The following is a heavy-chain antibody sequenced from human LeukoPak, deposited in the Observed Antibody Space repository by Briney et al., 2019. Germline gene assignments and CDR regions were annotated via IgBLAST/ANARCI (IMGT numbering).Heavy chain of an antibody. J-gene: IGHJ4*02. CDR3: ARRTSPNTFDY. Sequence: PSETLSLTCAVYGGSFSGYYWSWIRQPPGKGLEWIGEINHSGSTNYNPSLKSRVTISVDTSKNQFSLKLSSVTAADTAVYYCARRTSPNTFDYWGQGTLVTVSS. V-gene: IGHV4-34*01. CDR1: GGSFSGYY. CDR2: INHSGST. D-gene: IGHD6-6*01.